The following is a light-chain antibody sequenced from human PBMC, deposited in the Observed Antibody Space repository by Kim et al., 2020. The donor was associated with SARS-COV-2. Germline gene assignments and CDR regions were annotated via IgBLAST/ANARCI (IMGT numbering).Light chain of an antibody. Sequence: DIQMTQSPSSLSASVGDRVTITCQASQDISNFLNWYQQKPGKAPKLLIYDASYLETGVPSRFSGSGYGTDFTFTISSLQPEDIATYYCQQYDNLLTFGGGTKVDIK. CDR3: QQYDNLLT. CDR2: DAS. CDR1: QDISNF. J-gene: IGKJ4*01. V-gene: IGKV1-33*01.